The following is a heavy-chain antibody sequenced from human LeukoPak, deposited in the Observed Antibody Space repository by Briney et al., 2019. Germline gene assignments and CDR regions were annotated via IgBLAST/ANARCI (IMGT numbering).Heavy chain of an antibody. CDR1: GGSISSSSYY. CDR3: ARVRLEDYYDSSGYADY. V-gene: IGHV4-39*07. Sequence: SETLSLTCTVSGGSISSSSYYWGWIRQPPGKGLEWIGSIYYSGSTYYDPSLKSRVTISVDTSKNQFSLKLSSVTAADTAVYYCARVRLEDYYDSSGYADYWGQGTLVTVSS. CDR2: IYYSGST. J-gene: IGHJ4*02. D-gene: IGHD3-22*01.